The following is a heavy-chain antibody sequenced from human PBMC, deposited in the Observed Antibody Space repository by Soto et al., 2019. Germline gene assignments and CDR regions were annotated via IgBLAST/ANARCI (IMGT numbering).Heavy chain of an antibody. J-gene: IGHJ6*02. D-gene: IGHD3-3*01. Sequence: VGSGKGCCKASGYPFTGYYMHCGRQAPGQGLEWMGWINPKSGGTNYAQKFQGRVTMTRDTSISTAYMDLSRLRSDDTAVYYCALSDTIFGVVMAYGMDVWGQGTTGTVSS. V-gene: IGHV1-2*02. CDR3: ALSDTIFGVVMAYGMDV. CDR2: INPKSGGT. CDR1: GYPFTGYY.